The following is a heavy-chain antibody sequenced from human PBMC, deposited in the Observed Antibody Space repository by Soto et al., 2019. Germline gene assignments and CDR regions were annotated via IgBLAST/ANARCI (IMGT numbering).Heavy chain of an antibody. CDR2: IWYDGSNK. Sequence: LRLSCAASGVTFSSYGTHWVRKAPGKGLEWVAVIWYDGSNKYYADSVKGRFTISRDNSKNTLYPQMNSLRAEDTAVYYCARDVSQASSADAFDIWGQGTMVTVSS. CDR3: ARDVSQASSADAFDI. V-gene: IGHV3-33*01. CDR1: GVTFSSYG. D-gene: IGHD6-25*01. J-gene: IGHJ3*02.